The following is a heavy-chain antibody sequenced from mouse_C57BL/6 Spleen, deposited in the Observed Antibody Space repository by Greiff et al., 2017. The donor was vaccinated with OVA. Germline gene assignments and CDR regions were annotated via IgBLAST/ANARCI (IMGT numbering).Heavy chain of an antibody. J-gene: IGHJ4*01. CDR1: GFNIKDDY. V-gene: IGHV14-4*01. D-gene: IGHD1-1*01. CDR2: IDPENGDT. CDR3: TTRDTTVVARGYAMDY. Sequence: EVQLQQSGAELVRPGASVKLSCTASGFNIKDDYMHWVKQRPEQGLEWIGWIDPENGDTEYASKFQGKATITADTSSNTAYLKLSSLTSEDTAVYYCTTRDTTVVARGYAMDYWGQGTSVTVSS.